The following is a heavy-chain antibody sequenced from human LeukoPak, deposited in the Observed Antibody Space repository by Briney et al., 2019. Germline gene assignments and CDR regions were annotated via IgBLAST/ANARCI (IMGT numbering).Heavy chain of an antibody. V-gene: IGHV3-23*01. CDR2: ISGSGGST. CDR3: AKVFYDSGTVDY. CDR1: GFTFSSFA. J-gene: IGHJ4*02. D-gene: IGHD1-26*01. Sequence: GGSLRLSCAASGFTFSSFAMSWVRQAPGKGLEWVSAISGSGGSTYYADSVKGRFTISRDNSKNTLYLQMNSLRAEDTAVYYCAKVFYDSGTVDYWGQGTLVTVSS.